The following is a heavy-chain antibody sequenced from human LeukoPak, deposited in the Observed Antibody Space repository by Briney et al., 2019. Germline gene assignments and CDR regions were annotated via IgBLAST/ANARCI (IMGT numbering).Heavy chain of an antibody. V-gene: IGHV3-48*03. D-gene: IGHD1-26*01. Sequence: GGSLTLSCAASGFPFSSYEMKGVRQAPGKGLVWVSYISSSCSTIYYADSVKGRFTMSRGNAKNSLNRQMNSLRAEDTAVYHCARLVYSGSYFDYWGQGTLVTVSS. J-gene: IGHJ4*02. CDR2: ISSSCSTI. CDR3: ARLVYSGSYFDY. CDR1: GFPFSSYE.